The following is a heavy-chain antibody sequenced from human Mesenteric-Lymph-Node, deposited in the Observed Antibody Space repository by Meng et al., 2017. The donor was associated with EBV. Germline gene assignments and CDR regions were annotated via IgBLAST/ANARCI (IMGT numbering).Heavy chain of an antibody. CDR1: GYRFTSYG. CDR2: ISAYNGNT. CDR3: ARSRYCNGGTCYYSALFDY. V-gene: IGHV1-18*01. D-gene: IGHD2-15*01. J-gene: IGHJ4*02. Sequence: VQLVQSGAEVKKPWASVKVSCKTSGYRFTSYGVGWVRQAPGQGLEWMGWISAYNGNTNYAQKFEGRVTMTTDTSTSTAYMELRSLRSDDSAVYYCARSRYCNGGTCYYSALFDYWGQGTLVTVSS.